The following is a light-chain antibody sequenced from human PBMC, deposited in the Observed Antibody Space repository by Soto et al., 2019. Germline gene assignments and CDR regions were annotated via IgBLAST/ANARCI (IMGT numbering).Light chain of an antibody. CDR2: GAS. Sequence: EIVLTQSPGTLSLSPGERATLSCRASQSLDSFLALYQQKPGQAPRLLIYGASTRAAGISARFSGSGSGTEFTLTISSLQSEDFAVYYCQQYNSWPLTFGGGTKVDI. J-gene: IGKJ4*01. CDR3: QQYNSWPLT. CDR1: QSLDSF. V-gene: IGKV3-15*01.